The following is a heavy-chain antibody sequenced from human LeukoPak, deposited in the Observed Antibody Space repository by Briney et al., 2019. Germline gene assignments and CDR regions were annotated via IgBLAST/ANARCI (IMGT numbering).Heavy chain of an antibody. CDR3: ARDLNWETY. J-gene: IGHJ4*02. V-gene: IGHV3-48*01. D-gene: IGHD7-27*01. CDR1: GFTFSSYE. Sequence: GRSLRLSCAASGFTFSSYEMNWVRQAPGKGLEWVSYISSSSSTIYYADSVKGRFTISRDNAKNSLYLQMNSLRAEDTAVYYCARDLNWETYWGQGTLVSVSS. CDR2: ISSSSSTI.